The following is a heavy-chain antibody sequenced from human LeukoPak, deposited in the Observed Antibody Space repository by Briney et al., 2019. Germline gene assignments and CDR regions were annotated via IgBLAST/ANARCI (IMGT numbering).Heavy chain of an antibody. CDR3: AGSPDIVVVPFDY. J-gene: IGHJ4*02. CDR1: GDAVYY. Sequence: PSETLSLTCTVSGDAVYYWNWIRQPAGKGLEWIGYIYYSGSTNYNPSLKSRVTISVDTSKNQFSLKLSSVTAADTAVYYCAGSPDIVVVPFDYWGQGTLVTVSS. CDR2: IYYSGST. V-gene: IGHV4-59*02. D-gene: IGHD2-2*01.